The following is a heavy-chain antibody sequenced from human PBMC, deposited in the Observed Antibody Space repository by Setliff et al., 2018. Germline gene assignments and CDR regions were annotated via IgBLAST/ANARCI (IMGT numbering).Heavy chain of an antibody. J-gene: IGHJ4*02. CDR2: INPGGVTS. CDR1: GYSFTSHY. Sequence: ASVKVSCKTSGYSFTSHYIHWVRQAPGQGLEWMGIINPGGVTSSSTQKFEGRVTMTRDTSTSTVYMELNSLTSDDTAVYYCARAGLAAAGRKGVFDYWGQGTLVTVSS. D-gene: IGHD6-13*01. CDR3: ARAGLAAAGRKGVFDY. V-gene: IGHV1-46*01.